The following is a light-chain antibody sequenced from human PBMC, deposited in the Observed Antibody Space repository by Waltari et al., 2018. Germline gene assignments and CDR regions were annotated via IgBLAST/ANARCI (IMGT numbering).Light chain of an antibody. V-gene: IGLV1-44*01. CDR2: TNE. J-gene: IGLJ3*02. Sequence: QSVLAQPPSASGTPGQGVTISCSGSSSNIVGNGVSWYQQLPGPAPKLLIHTNEQRPSGVPDRFSASKSGTTASLAISGLQSEDEAHYFCAAWDDALNGRVFGGGTKVTVL. CDR3: AAWDDALNGRV. CDR1: SSNIVGNG.